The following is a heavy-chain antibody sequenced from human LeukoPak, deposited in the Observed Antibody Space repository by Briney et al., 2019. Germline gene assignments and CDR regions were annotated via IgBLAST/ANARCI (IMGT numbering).Heavy chain of an antibody. Sequence: PGGSLRLSCAASGFTFSSYWMNWVRQAPGKGLEWVANIKQDGSEKYYVDSVKGRFTISRDNAKNSLYLQMNSLRAEDTAVYYCATLVATTRFDYWGQGTLATVSS. CDR2: IKQDGSEK. J-gene: IGHJ4*02. D-gene: IGHD5-12*01. CDR1: GFTFSSYW. V-gene: IGHV3-7*01. CDR3: ATLVATTRFDY.